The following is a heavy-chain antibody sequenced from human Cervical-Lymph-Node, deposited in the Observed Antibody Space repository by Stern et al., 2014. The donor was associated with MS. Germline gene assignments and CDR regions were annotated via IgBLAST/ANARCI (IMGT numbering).Heavy chain of an antibody. D-gene: IGHD1-1*01. CDR2: FNPSGGKT. CDR1: GYTFTTYY. Sequence: QMQLVQSGAEIRKPGASVKISCEASGYTFTTYYMHWVLQAPGQGLEWVALFNPSGGKTTYAQRFQGRVTVTGDTSTSTVYMELTGLRSEDTAVYYCARVLSLATSDSWGQGTLVIVSS. J-gene: IGHJ4*02. CDR3: ARVLSLATSDS. V-gene: IGHV1-46*01.